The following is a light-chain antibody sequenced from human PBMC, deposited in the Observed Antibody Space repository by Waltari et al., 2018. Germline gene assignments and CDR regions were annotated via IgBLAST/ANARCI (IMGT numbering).Light chain of an antibody. V-gene: IGKV3-15*01. Sequence: ETVMTQSPATLSVSPGEGATLSCRASESVSTKLAWYQRTSGQAPRLLIYGPSTRATGIPARFSGTGSGTEFTLTVSSLQSEDFALYYCQQYSNWPPTFGQGTKVDIK. CDR3: QQYSNWPPT. CDR2: GPS. J-gene: IGKJ1*01. CDR1: ESVSTK.